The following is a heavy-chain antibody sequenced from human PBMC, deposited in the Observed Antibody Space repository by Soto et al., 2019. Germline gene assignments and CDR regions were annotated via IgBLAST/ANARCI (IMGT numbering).Heavy chain of an antibody. Sequence: GGSLRLSCAASGFTFSSYAMSWVRQAPGKGLEWVSAISGSGGSTYYADSVKGRFTISRDNSKNTLYLQMNSLRAEDTAVYYCAKDPYYDYIWGSYRWTQSDAFDIWGQGTMVTVSS. D-gene: IGHD3-16*02. CDR3: AKDPYYDYIWGSYRWTQSDAFDI. CDR1: GFTFSSYA. J-gene: IGHJ3*02. V-gene: IGHV3-23*01. CDR2: ISGSGGST.